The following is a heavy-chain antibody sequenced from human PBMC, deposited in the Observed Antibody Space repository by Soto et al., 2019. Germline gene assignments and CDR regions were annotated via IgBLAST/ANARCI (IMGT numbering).Heavy chain of an antibody. J-gene: IGHJ4*02. CDR2: IIPVLGIP. CDR3: ARVVDFYFDD. Sequence: QVQLVQSGAELKKPGSSVKVSCMSSGGTLSSDSFSWVRQAPGQGLEWMGRIIPVLGIPNYAQKFQGRLTISEDRSTTTGYMELSSLTSEDTAVSYCARVVDFYFDDWGQGTMVTVSS. V-gene: IGHV1-69*02. D-gene: IGHD5-12*01. CDR1: GGTLSSDS.